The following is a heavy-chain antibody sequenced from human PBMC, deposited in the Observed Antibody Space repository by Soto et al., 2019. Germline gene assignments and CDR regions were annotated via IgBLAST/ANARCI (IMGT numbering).Heavy chain of an antibody. CDR1: GYTFTSYA. D-gene: IGHD1-20*01. CDR3: ARGLYNPFDY. J-gene: IGHJ4*02. V-gene: IGHV1-3*01. Sequence: ASVKVSCKASGYTFTSYAIHWVRQAPGQRLEWMGWINAGNGNTKYPQKFQGRVTITRDTSASTAYMELSSLRSEDTAVYYCARGLYNPFDYWGQGTLVTVSS. CDR2: INAGNGNT.